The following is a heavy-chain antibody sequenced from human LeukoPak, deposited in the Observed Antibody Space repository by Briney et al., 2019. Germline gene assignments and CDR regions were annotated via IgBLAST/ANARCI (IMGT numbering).Heavy chain of an antibody. CDR1: GFTFSSDW. CDR2: VRKDGSEK. V-gene: IGHV3-7*01. D-gene: IGHD5-12*01. J-gene: IGHJ4*02. Sequence: PGGSLRLSCAASGFTFSSDWMSWVRQGPGKGRGRVADVRKDGSEKYYVDSVKGRFTISRDNAKNSLYLQMNSLRAEDTAVYYCARFEFNVWLRFSYYFDYWGQGTLVTVSS. CDR3: ARFEFNVWLRFSYYFDY.